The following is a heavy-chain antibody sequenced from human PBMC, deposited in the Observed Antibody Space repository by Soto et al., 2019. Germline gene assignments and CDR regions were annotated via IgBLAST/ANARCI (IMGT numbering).Heavy chain of an antibody. CDR3: ARPSYYYDSTTYSDGQPAYY. D-gene: IGHD3-22*01. J-gene: IGHJ4*02. CDR1: GFTFSSYA. Sequence: GGSLRLSCAASGFTFSSYAMYWVRQAPGKGLEWMAFISHEGHNTYYADSVKGRFSISRDNYKNTLYLQINSLRPEDTAMFSCARPSYYYDSTTYSDGQPAYYWGLGTLVTVSS. CDR2: ISHEGHNT. V-gene: IGHV3-30-3*01.